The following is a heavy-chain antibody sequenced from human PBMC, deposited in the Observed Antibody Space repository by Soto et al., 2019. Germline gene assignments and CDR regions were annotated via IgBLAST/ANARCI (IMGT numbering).Heavy chain of an antibody. CDR1: GFTVGNNY. CDR3: ARDPPGIAAAGGG. V-gene: IGHV3-66*01. Sequence: EVQLVESGGGLVQPGGSLRLSCAASGFTVGNNYMNWVRQAPGKRLECVSLIYSGGSTNYADPVKGRFTISRDNSKNTLYLQMNSLRAEDTAVYYCARDPPGIAAAGGGWGQGTTVTVSS. J-gene: IGHJ6*02. CDR2: IYSGGST. D-gene: IGHD6-13*01.